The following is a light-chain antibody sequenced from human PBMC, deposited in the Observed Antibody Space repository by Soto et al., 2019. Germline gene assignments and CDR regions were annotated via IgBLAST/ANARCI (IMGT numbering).Light chain of an antibody. CDR2: GAS. CDR3: QQYNNWPQT. Sequence: EAVLTQSPATLSVSPGERATLSCRASQSVATNVAWYQQRPGQAPRLLIYGASKRAIGLPARFSGSGSGTEFPLTITSLQSEDFAVYYCQQYNNWPQTFGQGTKVEIK. V-gene: IGKV3-15*01. CDR1: QSVATN. J-gene: IGKJ1*01.